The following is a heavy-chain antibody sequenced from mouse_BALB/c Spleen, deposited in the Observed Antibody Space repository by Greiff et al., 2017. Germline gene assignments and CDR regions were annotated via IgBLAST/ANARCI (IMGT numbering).Heavy chain of an antibody. J-gene: IGHJ4*01. Sequence: EVKLQESGGGLVQPGGSRKLSCAASGFTFSSFGMHWVRQAPEKGLEWVAYISSGSSTIYYADTVKGRFTISRDNPKNTLFLQMTSLRSEDTAMYYCARSGKGAMDYWGQGTSVTVSS. CDR1: GFTFSSFG. CDR3: ARSGKGAMDY. V-gene: IGHV5-17*02. CDR2: ISSGSSTI.